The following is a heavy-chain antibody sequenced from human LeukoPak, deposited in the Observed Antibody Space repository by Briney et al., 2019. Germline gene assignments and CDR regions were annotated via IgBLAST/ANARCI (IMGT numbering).Heavy chain of an antibody. CDR2: IIPLSRNP. J-gene: IGHJ4*02. Sequence: ASVKVSCKASGGTFSSHAISWVRQAPRQGLECMGGIIPLSRNPKYAQKFQDRVTITADKSTSTVYMELSSLRSEDTAVYYCAREPRYCSSTSCYADGDDYWGQGTLVTVSS. D-gene: IGHD2-2*01. CDR3: AREPRYCSSTSCYADGDDY. V-gene: IGHV1-69*06. CDR1: GGTFSSHA.